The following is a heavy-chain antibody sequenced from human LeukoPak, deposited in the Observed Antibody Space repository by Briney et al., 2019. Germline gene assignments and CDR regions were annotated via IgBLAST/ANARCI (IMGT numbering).Heavy chain of an antibody. CDR2: IWYDGSNK. CDR3: ARDRSGSGYHDY. J-gene: IGHJ4*02. D-gene: IGHD3-22*01. Sequence: PGGSLRLSCAASGFTFSSYGMHWVRQAPGKGLEWVAVIWYDGSNKYYADSVKGRFTISRDNSKNTLYLQMNSLRAEDTAVYYCARDRSGSGYHDYWGQGTLVTVSS. CDR1: GFTFSSYG. V-gene: IGHV3-33*01.